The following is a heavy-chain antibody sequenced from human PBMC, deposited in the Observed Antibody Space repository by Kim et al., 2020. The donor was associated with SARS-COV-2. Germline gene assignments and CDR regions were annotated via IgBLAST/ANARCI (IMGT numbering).Heavy chain of an antibody. Sequence: SETLSLTCAVYGGSFSGYYWSWIRQPPGKGLEWIGEINHSGSTNYNPSLKSRVTISVDTSKNQFSLKLSSVTAADTAVYYCARGRLYYDILTGYYGGNWFDPWGQGTLVTVSS. D-gene: IGHD3-9*01. CDR2: INHSGST. CDR1: GGSFSGYY. CDR3: ARGRLYYDILTGYYGGNWFDP. V-gene: IGHV4-34*01. J-gene: IGHJ5*02.